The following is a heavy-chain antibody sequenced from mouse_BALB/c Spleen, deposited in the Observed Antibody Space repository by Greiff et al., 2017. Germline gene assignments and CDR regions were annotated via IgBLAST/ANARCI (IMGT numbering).Heavy chain of an antibody. CDR2: ISSGGSYT. CDR1: GFTFSSYA. Sequence: EVHLVESGGGLVKPGGSLKLSCAASGFTFSSYAMSWVRQSPEKRLEWVAEISSGGSYTYYPDTVTGRFTISRDNAKNTLYLEMSSLRSEDTAMYYCARLPSYDYDVDAMDYWGQGTSVTVSS. CDR3: ARLPSYDYDVDAMDY. J-gene: IGHJ4*01. D-gene: IGHD2-4*01. V-gene: IGHV5-9-4*01.